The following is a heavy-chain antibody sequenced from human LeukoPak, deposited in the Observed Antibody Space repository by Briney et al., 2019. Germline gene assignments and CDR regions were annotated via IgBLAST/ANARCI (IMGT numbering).Heavy chain of an antibody. CDR1: GGSISSGGYY. V-gene: IGHV4-31*03. Sequence: SETLSLTCTVSGGSISSGGYYWSWIRQHPGKGLEWIGYIYYSGSTYYNPSLKSRVTISVDRSKNQFSLKLSSVTAADTAVYYCARAPHDDAFDIWGQGTMVTVSS. CDR3: ARAPHDDAFDI. CDR2: IYYSGST. J-gene: IGHJ3*02.